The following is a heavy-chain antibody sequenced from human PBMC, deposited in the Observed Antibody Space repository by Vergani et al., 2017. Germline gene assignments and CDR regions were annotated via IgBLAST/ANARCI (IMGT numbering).Heavy chain of an antibody. Sequence: QVQLVQSGAEVKKPGSSVKVSCKASGGTFSSYAISWVRQAPGQGLEWMGGIIPIFGTANYAQKFQGRVTILADESTSTAYMELSSLRSEDTAVYYCVKDPRSGYCSGGNCNNSPFDYWGQGTLVIVSS. CDR2: IIPIFGTA. V-gene: IGHV1-69*01. CDR1: GGTFSSYA. CDR3: VKDPRSGYCSGGNCNNSPFDY. J-gene: IGHJ4*02. D-gene: IGHD2-15*01.